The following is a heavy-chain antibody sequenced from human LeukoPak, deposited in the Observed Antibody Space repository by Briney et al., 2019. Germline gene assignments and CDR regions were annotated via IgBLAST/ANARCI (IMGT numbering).Heavy chain of an antibody. CDR1: GGTFSSYA. J-gene: IGHJ3*02. CDR3: ARTHFPYSNSWSVTFDI. CDR2: ISAYNGNT. Sequence: ASVKVSCKASGGTFSSYAISWVRQAPGQGLEWMGWISAYNGNTNYAQKLQGRVTMTTDTSTSTAYMELRSLRSDDTAVYYCARTHFPYSNSWSVTFDIWGQGTMVPVSS. D-gene: IGHD6-13*01. V-gene: IGHV1-18*01.